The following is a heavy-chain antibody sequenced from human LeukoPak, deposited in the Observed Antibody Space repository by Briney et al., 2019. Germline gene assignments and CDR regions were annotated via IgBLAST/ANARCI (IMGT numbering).Heavy chain of an antibody. Sequence: GGSLRLSCAASGFTFSTYSMNWVRQAPGKGLEWVSYISSSSSTIYYADSVKGRFTISRDNAKNSLYLQMNSLRAEDTAVYYCGRVGGRSKAAKGDAFDIWGQGTMVVVSS. V-gene: IGHV3-48*01. CDR3: GRVGGRSKAAKGDAFDI. CDR2: ISSSSSTI. J-gene: IGHJ3*02. CDR1: GFTFSTYS. D-gene: IGHD6-6*01.